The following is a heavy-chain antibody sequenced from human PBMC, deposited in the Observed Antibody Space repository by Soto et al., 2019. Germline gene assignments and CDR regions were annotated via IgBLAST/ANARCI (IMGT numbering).Heavy chain of an antibody. J-gene: IGHJ4*02. D-gene: IGHD3-3*01. V-gene: IGHV4-39*01. CDR2: IYYRGST. CDR3: ARHSYGLSITIFGVGFDY. CDR1: GGSISSSSYY. Sequence: SETLSLTCTVSGGSISSSSYYWGWIRQPPGKGLEWIGSIYYRGSTYYNPSLKSRVTISVDTSKNQFSLKLSSVTAADTAVYYCARHSYGLSITIFGVGFDYWGQGTLVTVSS.